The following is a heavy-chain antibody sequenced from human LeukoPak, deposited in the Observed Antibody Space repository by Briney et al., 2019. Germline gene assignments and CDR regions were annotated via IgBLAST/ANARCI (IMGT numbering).Heavy chain of an antibody. Sequence: SVKVSCKASGGTFSSYAISWVRQAPGQGLEWMGGIIPIFGTANYAQKFQGRVTITADESTSTAYIELSSLRSEDTAVYYCARDLGGKLGTFDYWGQGTLVTVSS. V-gene: IGHV1-69*01. CDR3: ARDLGGKLGTFDY. CDR1: GGTFSSYA. CDR2: IIPIFGTA. J-gene: IGHJ4*02. D-gene: IGHD3-3*02.